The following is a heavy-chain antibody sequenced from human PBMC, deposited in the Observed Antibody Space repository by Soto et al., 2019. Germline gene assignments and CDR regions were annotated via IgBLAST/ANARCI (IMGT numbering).Heavy chain of an antibody. V-gene: IGHV3-43*01. CDR3: AKDSYDILTGQKRYFDS. CDR1: GFTFNAYT. J-gene: IGHJ4*02. CDR2: ISWDGGIT. Sequence: GGSLRLSCAASGFTFNAYTMHWVRQAPGKGLEWVSLISWDGGITYYGDSVKGRFTVSRDNSDNSLCLQMTSLRSDDTAFYYCAKDSYDILTGQKRYFDSWGQGTLVTVSS. D-gene: IGHD3-9*01.